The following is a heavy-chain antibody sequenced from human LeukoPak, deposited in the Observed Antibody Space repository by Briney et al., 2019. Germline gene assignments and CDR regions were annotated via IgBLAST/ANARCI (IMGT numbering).Heavy chain of an antibody. D-gene: IGHD2-2*01. V-gene: IGHV1-69*01. CDR2: IIPIFGTA. CDR3: ASVPLGYCSSTSCSLRRAFDI. J-gene: IGHJ3*02. CDR1: GGTFSSYA. Sequence: ASAKVSCKASGGTFSSYAISWVRQAPGQGLEWMGGIIPIFGTANYAQKFQGRVTITADESTSTAYMELSSLRSEDTAVYYCASVPLGYCSSTSCSLRRAFDIWGQGTMVTVSS.